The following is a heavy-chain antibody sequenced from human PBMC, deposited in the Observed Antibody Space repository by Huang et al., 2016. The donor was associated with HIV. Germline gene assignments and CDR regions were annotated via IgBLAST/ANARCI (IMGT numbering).Heavy chain of an antibody. V-gene: IGHV4-34*01. J-gene: IGHJ4*02. Sequence: QVRLEQWGPNLLKPSDTLSLKCAVYGGSFSDYFWTWIRQSPVKGLEWIGEVNHRRRATHNPSLRSLVSMSVDSSKNQFYLNLTPVTAAVTAVYFCARPKMTATPSDSSWSYFDFWGRGTPVTVSS. CDR2: VNHRRRA. CDR3: ARPKMTATPSDSSWSYFDF. D-gene: IGHD3-10*01. CDR1: GGSFSDYF.